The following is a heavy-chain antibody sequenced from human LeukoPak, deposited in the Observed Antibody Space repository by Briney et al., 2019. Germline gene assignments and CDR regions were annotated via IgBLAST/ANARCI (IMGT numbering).Heavy chain of an antibody. J-gene: IGHJ6*02. CDR3: ARDQTPQITGYNYGMDV. CDR1: GFTLSSYS. CDR2: ISISGNYI. Sequence: GGSLRLSCAASGFTLSSYSMNWVRQAPGKGLEWVSSISISGNYIYYADSVKGPFTISRDNARNSLYLQMNSLRPEDTAVYYCARDQTPQITGYNYGMDVWGQGTTVTVSS. D-gene: IGHD1-1*01. V-gene: IGHV3-21*06.